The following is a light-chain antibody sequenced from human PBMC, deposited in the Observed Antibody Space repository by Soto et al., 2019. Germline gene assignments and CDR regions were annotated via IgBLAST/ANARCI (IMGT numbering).Light chain of an antibody. V-gene: IGKV3-20*01. Sequence: EIVLTQSPGPLSLSPGERATLSCRASQSVSSSYLAWYQQKPGQAPRLLIYGASSRATGIPDRFSGSGSGTDFTLTISRLEHEDSAVYYCQQYGSSGTFGQGTKVEIK. J-gene: IGKJ1*01. CDR2: GAS. CDR1: QSVSSSY. CDR3: QQYGSSGT.